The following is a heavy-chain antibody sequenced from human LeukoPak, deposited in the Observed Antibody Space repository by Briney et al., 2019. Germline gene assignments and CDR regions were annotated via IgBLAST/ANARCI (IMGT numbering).Heavy chain of an antibody. CDR2: IFPGGSDI. D-gene: IGHD3-16*01. CDR3: ARQGIGDLVHFDY. J-gene: IGHJ4*02. CDR1: GSSFTNYL. Sequence: GKPLTSSAQAYGSSFTNYLIGWVRQMPPKGRAWMGIIFPGGSDIRYSPSYQGQVTISADKSISTAYLQWNSLKASDTAIYYCARQGIGDLVHFDYWGLGTLVTVSS. V-gene: IGHV5-51*01.